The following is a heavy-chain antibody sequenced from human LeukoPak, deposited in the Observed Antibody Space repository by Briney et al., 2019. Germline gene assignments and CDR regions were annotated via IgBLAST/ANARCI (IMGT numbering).Heavy chain of an antibody. CDR2: IYHSGST. D-gene: IGHD4-23*01. J-gene: IGHJ4*02. Sequence: SETLSLTCTVSGYSISSGYHWGWIRQPPGKGLEWIGSIYHSGSTYYNPSLKSRVTISVDTSKNQFSLKLSSVTAADTAVYYCARDRRDYGGNSDFDYWGQGTLVTVSS. CDR3: ARDRRDYGGNSDFDY. CDR1: GYSISSGYH. V-gene: IGHV4-38-2*02.